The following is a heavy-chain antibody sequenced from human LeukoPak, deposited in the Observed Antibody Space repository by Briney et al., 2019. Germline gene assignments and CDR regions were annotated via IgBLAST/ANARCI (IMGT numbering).Heavy chain of an antibody. CDR3: ARDFGDWRTDY. V-gene: IGHV4-39*07. J-gene: IGHJ4*02. D-gene: IGHD2-21*02. CDR1: GGSISSRTYY. CDR2: INYSGKI. Sequence: SETLSLTCIVSGGSISSRTYYWAWIRQPPGKGLEWIGSINYSGKITYNPSLKSRVTVSLDTSKNQFSLTLSSVTAADTAVYYCARDFGDWRTDYWGQGTLVTVSS.